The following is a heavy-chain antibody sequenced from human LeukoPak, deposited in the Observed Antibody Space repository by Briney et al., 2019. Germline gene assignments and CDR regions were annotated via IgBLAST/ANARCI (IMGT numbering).Heavy chain of an antibody. D-gene: IGHD5-12*01. V-gene: IGHV4-59*01. Sequence: SETLSLTCTVSGGSISSYYWSWIRQPPGKGLEWLGYIYYSGSTNYNPSLKSRVTISVDTSKNQFSLKLSSVTAADTAVYYCARVRGYSGYGPDYYGMDVWGQGTTVTVSS. CDR1: GGSISSYY. CDR3: ARVRGYSGYGPDYYGMDV. J-gene: IGHJ6*02. CDR2: IYYSGST.